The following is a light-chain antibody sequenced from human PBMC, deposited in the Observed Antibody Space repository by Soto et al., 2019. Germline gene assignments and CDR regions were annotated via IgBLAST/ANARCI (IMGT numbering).Light chain of an antibody. Sequence: ETVLTQSPGTLSLSPGERATLPCRASQDIRSNYLAWYRQTPGQAPRLLIYGASKRASGIADRFSGSGSGTDFTLIISRLEPEDFALYYCQQYDSSPWTFGQGTKVEIK. J-gene: IGKJ1*01. CDR2: GAS. V-gene: IGKV3-20*01. CDR3: QQYDSSPWT. CDR1: QDIRSNY.